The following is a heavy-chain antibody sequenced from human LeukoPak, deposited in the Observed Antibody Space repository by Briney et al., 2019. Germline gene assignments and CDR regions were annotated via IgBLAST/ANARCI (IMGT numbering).Heavy chain of an antibody. CDR1: GFTVSSNY. CDR2: IYSGGST. J-gene: IGHJ6*02. Sequence: GGSLRLSCAASGFTVSSNYMGWVRQAPGKGLDWVSVIYSGGSTYYADSVKGRFTISRDNYKNTLYLQMNSLRAEDTAVYYCARGTKYYYYGMDVWGQGTTVTVSS. CDR3: ARGTKYYYYGMDV. V-gene: IGHV3-53*01.